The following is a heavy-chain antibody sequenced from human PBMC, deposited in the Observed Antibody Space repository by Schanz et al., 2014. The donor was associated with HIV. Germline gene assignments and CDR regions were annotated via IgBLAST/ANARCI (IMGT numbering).Heavy chain of an antibody. Sequence: DVQLLESGGGLVRPGGSLRLSCAVSGFSFRAYVMSWVRQAPGKGLEWVGLIKSKTDGETTDYAAPVKGRFTISRDDSKTTLFLQMNSLRAEDTAVYYCAKGLRQWLVLGVSDYWGQGTLVTVSS. CDR1: GFSFRAYV. CDR2: IKSKTDGETT. D-gene: IGHD6-19*01. CDR3: AKGLRQWLVLGVSDY. V-gene: IGHV3-15*01. J-gene: IGHJ4*02.